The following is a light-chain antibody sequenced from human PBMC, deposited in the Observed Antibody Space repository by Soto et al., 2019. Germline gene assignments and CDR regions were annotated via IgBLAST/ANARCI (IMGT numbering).Light chain of an antibody. J-gene: IGKJ2*01. CDR3: QQYGSSPPYT. V-gene: IGKV3-20*01. CDR2: GAS. CDR1: QSVSGSY. Sequence: EIVLTQSPGTLSLSTGEGATLSCRASQSVSGSYLAWYQQKPGQAPRLLIYGASNRATGVPDRFSGSESGTDFTLTIDRLEPEDFVVYYCQQYGSSPPYTFGQGTRLEIK.